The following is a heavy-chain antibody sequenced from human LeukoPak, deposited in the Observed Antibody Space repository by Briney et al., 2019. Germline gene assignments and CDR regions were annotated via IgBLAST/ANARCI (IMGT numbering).Heavy chain of an antibody. J-gene: IGHJ5*02. CDR2: INPNSGDT. D-gene: IGHD2-15*01. V-gene: IGHV1-2*02. Sequence: ASVKVSCKASGYTFTGYYMHWVRQAPGQGLEWMGWINPNSGDTNYAQKLQGRVTMTTDTSTSTAYMELRSLRSDDTAVYYCARVGGSCRFDPWGQRTLVTVSS. CDR1: GYTFTGYY. CDR3: ARVGGSCRFDP.